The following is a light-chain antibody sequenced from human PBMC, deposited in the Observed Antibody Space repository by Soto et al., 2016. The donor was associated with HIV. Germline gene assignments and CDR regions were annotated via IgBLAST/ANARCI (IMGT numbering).Light chain of an antibody. CDR2: QDN. Sequence: SFELTQPPSVSVSPEQTASITCSGDRLGDKYACWYQQRPGQSPVLIIYQDNKRPSGIPERFSGSNSGNTATLTISGTQALDEADYYCQAWDNNSAVFGGGTQTERP. V-gene: IGLV3-1*01. J-gene: IGLJ3*02. CDR1: RLGDKY. CDR3: QAWDNNSAV.